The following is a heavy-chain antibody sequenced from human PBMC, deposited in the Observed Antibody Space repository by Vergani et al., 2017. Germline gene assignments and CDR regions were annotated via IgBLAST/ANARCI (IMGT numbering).Heavy chain of an antibody. V-gene: IGHV1-18*01. J-gene: IGHJ6*02. CDR3: ARAFGYSSSWYAKNYYYYYGMDV. CDR1: GYTFTSYG. D-gene: IGHD6-13*01. CDR2: ISAYNGNT. Sequence: QVQLVQSGAEVKKPGASVKVSCKASGYTFTSYGISWVRQAPGQGLEWMGWISAYNGNTNYAQKLQGRVTMTTDTSTSTAYMGLRSLRSDDTAVYYCARAFGYSSSWYAKNYYYYYGMDVWGQGTTVTVSS.